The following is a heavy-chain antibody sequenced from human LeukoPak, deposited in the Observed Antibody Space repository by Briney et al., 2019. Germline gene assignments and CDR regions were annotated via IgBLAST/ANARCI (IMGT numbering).Heavy chain of an antibody. D-gene: IGHD1-26*01. CDR3: ARDRFDSRSAFDI. J-gene: IGHJ3*02. V-gene: IGHV1-69*04. CDR1: GGTFSSYA. Sequence: ASVKVSFKGSGGTFSSYAISWVRQAPGQGLEWMGRIIPILGIANYAQKFQSRVTITADKSTSTAYMELSSLRSEDTAVYYCARDRFDSRSAFDIWGQGTMVTVSS. CDR2: IIPILGIA.